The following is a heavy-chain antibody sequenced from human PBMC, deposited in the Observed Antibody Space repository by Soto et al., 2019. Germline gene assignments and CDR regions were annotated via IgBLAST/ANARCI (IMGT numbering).Heavy chain of an antibody. Sequence: QVQLVQSGAEVKKPGASVKVSCKASGYTFTSYGISWVRQAPGQGLEWMGWISAYNGNTNYAQKLQGRVTMTTDTSTSTAYVELRSLRSDDTAVYYCARARQAHDYGVSWYFDLWGRGTLVTVSS. CDR3: ARARQAHDYGVSWYFDL. CDR2: ISAYNGNT. D-gene: IGHD4-17*01. V-gene: IGHV1-18*04. J-gene: IGHJ2*01. CDR1: GYTFTSYG.